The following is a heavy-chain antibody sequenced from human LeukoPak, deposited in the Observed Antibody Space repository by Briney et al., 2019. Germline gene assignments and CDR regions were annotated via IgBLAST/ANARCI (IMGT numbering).Heavy chain of an antibody. Sequence: ASVKVSCKASGYTFTGYYMHWVRQAPGQGLEWLGWIKPNNGGTNYAQKFQGRVTMTRDTSISTAYMELSRLRSDDTAVYYCARARGDIVVVPAAIWFDPWGQGTLVTVSS. CDR2: IKPNNGGT. J-gene: IGHJ5*02. CDR3: ARARGDIVVVPAAIWFDP. V-gene: IGHV1-2*02. CDR1: GYTFTGYY. D-gene: IGHD2-2*01.